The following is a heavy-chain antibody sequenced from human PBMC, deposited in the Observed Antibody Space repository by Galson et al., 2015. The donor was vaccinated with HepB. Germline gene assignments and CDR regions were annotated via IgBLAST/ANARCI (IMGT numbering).Heavy chain of an antibody. D-gene: IGHD5-12*01. Sequence: SLRLSCAASGFTFSSYSMNWVRQAPGKGLEWVSSISSSSSYIYYADSVKGRFTISRDNAKNSLYLQMNSLRAEDTAVYYCARDSDSGYEVDYYYYMDVWGKGTTVTVSS. CDR3: ARDSDSGYEVDYYYYMDV. CDR2: ISSSSSYI. J-gene: IGHJ6*03. V-gene: IGHV3-21*01. CDR1: GFTFSSYS.